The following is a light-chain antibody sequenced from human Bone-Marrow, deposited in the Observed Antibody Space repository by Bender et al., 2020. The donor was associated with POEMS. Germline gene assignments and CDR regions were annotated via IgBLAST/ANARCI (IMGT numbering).Light chain of an antibody. CDR2: KDS. Sequence: AARITCSGDALPKQYAYWYQQKPGQAPVLVIYKDSERPSGIPERFSGSSSGTTVTLTISGVQAEDEADYYCQSADSSGTSWVFGGGTKLTVL. CDR1: ALPKQY. V-gene: IGLV3-25*03. CDR3: QSADSSGTSWV. J-gene: IGLJ3*02.